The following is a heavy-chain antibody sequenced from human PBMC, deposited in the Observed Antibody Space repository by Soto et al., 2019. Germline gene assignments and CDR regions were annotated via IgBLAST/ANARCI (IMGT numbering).Heavy chain of an antibody. CDR3: TRGDQAVGYYYMDV. CDR2: IRSKAYGGTT. Sequence: GGSLRLSCTASGFTFGDYAMSWFRQAPGKGLEWVGFIRSKAYGGTTEYAASVKGRFTISRDDSKSIAYLQMNSLKTEDTAVYYCTRGDQAVGYYYMDVWGKGTTVTVSS. D-gene: IGHD1-26*01. J-gene: IGHJ6*03. CDR1: GFTFGDYA. V-gene: IGHV3-49*03.